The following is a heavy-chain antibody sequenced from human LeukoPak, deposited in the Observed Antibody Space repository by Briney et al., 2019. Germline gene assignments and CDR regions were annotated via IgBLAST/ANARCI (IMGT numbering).Heavy chain of an antibody. J-gene: IGHJ4*02. V-gene: IGHV1-18*01. D-gene: IGHD1-26*01. CDR3: ARFEYVSGSQLPDY. Sequence: RASLKVSCKASGYTFTSYGISWVRQAPGQGLECMGWIIAYNGNTNNAQKLQGRVTMTTDTSTSTAYMELRSLRSDDTAVYYCARFEYVSGSQLPDYWGQGTLVTVSS. CDR1: GYTFTSYG. CDR2: IIAYNGNT.